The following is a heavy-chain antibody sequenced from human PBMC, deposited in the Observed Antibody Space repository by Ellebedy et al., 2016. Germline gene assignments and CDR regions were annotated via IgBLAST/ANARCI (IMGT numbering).Heavy chain of an antibody. CDR1: GGSFSSSSYY. D-gene: IGHD3-10*01. V-gene: IGHV4-39*02. Sequence: SETLSLXXTVSGGSFSSSSYYWGWIRQPPGKGLEWIGSIYYSGSTYYSPSLQSRVTISVDTSKNQFSLKLSSVTAADTAVYYCARVTLSAGNQYGSGSYDYWGQGTLVTVSS. CDR2: IYYSGST. CDR3: ARVTLSAGNQYGSGSYDY. J-gene: IGHJ4*02.